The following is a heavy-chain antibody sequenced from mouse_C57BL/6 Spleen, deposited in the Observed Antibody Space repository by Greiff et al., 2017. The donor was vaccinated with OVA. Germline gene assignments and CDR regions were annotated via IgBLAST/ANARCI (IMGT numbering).Heavy chain of an antibody. CDR3: ARDGTEFAY. J-gene: IGHJ3*01. D-gene: IGHD4-1*01. CDR1: GYTFTSYW. CDR2: IHPNSGST. V-gene: IGHV1-64*01. Sequence: QVQLQQPGAELVKPGASVKLSCKASGYTFTSYWMHWVKQRPGQGLEWIGMIHPNSGSTNYNEKFKSKATLTVDKTSSSAYMQLSSLTSEDSAVYDCARDGTEFAYWGQGTLVTVSA.